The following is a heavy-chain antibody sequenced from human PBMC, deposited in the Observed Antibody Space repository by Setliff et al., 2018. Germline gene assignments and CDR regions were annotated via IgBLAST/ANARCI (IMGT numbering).Heavy chain of an antibody. Sequence: SVKVSCKASGGTFRSDGFNWVRQAPGQGLEWMGRIIPVFRTADNAPILQGRVTISADGSTTTAYMELSSLKSDDTAVYYCARDLNRWFGEFAFDIWGQGTMVTVSS. V-gene: IGHV1-69*13. CDR2: IIPVFRTA. D-gene: IGHD3-10*01. CDR3: ARDLNRWFGEFAFDI. CDR1: GGTFRSDG. J-gene: IGHJ3*02.